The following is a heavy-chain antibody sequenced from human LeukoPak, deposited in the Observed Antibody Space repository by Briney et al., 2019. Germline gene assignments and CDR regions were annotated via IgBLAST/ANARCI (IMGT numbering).Heavy chain of an antibody. D-gene: IGHD3-16*01. Sequence: ASVKVSCKASGYTFTGYYMHWVRQAPGQGLEWMGWINPNSGGTNYAQKFQGRVTMTRDTPISTAYMELRSLRSDDTAVYYCARDRPHLNTIMITGIDYWGQGTLVTVSS. CDR1: GYTFTGYY. CDR3: ARDRPHLNTIMITGIDY. V-gene: IGHV1-2*02. CDR2: INPNSGGT. J-gene: IGHJ4*02.